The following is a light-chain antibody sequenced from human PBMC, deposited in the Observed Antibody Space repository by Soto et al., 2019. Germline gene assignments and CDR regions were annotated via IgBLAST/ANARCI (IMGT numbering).Light chain of an antibody. CDR3: QQYSNWPVT. CDR2: GAS. J-gene: IGKJ1*01. V-gene: IGKV3-15*01. CDR1: QSVSSY. Sequence: EVVMTQSPVTLSVSPGERVTLSCRASQSVSSYLAWYQQKPGQPPRLLIHGASIRAAGIAARFSGSGSGTDFTLTITTLQSEDFGFYYCQQYSNWPVTCGQGTKVEIK.